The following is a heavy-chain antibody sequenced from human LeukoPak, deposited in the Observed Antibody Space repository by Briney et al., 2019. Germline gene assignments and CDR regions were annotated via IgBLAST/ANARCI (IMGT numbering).Heavy chain of an antibody. J-gene: IGHJ4*02. D-gene: IGHD3-16*01. CDR1: GFTFSSYG. Sequence: GGSLRLSCAASGFTFSSYGMHWVRQAPGKGLEWVAVISYDGSNKYYADSVKGRFTISRDNSKNTLYLQMNSLRAEDTAVYYCAKPPGGDGYTLGYWGQGTLVTVSS. V-gene: IGHV3-30*18. CDR2: ISYDGSNK. CDR3: AKPPGGDGYTLGY.